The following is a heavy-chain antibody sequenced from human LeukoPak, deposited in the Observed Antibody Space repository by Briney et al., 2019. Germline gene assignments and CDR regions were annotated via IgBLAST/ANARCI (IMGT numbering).Heavy chain of an antibody. V-gene: IGHV4-59*01. Sequence: SETLSLTCTVSGGSISSYYWSWIRQPPGKGLEWIGYIYYSGSTNYNPSLKSRVTISVDTSKNQFSLKLSSVTAADTAVYYCARGGYSSGWYGVFAFDIWGQGTMVTVSS. J-gene: IGHJ3*02. CDR2: IYYSGST. CDR3: ARGGYSSGWYGVFAFDI. D-gene: IGHD6-19*01. CDR1: GGSISSYY.